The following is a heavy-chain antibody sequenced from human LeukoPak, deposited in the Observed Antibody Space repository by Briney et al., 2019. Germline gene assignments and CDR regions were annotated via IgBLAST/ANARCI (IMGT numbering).Heavy chain of an antibody. CDR3: ARDATAGNFDY. CDR2: IYYTGST. J-gene: IGHJ4*02. Sequence: SETLSLTCTVSGGSISSYYWSWIRQPPGKGLEYIGYIYYTGSTYYNPSLKSRVTISVDTSKRQFSLRLSSVSAADTAVYYCARDATAGNFDYWGQGTLVTVSS. V-gene: IGHV4-59*12. CDR1: GGSISSYY. D-gene: IGHD6-13*01.